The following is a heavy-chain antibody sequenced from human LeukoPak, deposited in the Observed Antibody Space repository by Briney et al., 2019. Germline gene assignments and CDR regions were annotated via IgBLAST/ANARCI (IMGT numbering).Heavy chain of an antibody. CDR1: GATFSSYA. D-gene: IGHD6-13*01. CDR3: ASSSSWYLGYNWFDP. V-gene: IGHV1-69*05. J-gene: IGHJ5*02. CDR2: IIPIFGTA. Sequence: SVKVSFKASGATFSSYAISWVRQAPGQGLEWMGGIIPIFGTANYAQKFPGRVTITTDESTSTAYMELSSLRSEDTAVYYCASSSSWYLGYNWFDPWGQGTLVTVSS.